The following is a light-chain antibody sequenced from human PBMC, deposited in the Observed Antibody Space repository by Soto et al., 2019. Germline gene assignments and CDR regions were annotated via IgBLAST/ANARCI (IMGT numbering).Light chain of an antibody. CDR3: QQYGSTPST. CDR2: DAS. J-gene: IGKJ2*01. Sequence: EVVLTQSPGTLSLSPGEGATLFCRATQRLTSNYLFWYQQRPGQAPRLLIYDASTRATGIPDRFRGSGSGTDFTITISRLEPADFAVSYCQQYGSTPSTFGQGTTLEIK. V-gene: IGKV3-20*01. CDR1: QRLTSNY.